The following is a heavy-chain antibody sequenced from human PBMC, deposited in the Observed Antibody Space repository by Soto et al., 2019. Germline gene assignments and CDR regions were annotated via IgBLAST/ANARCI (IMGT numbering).Heavy chain of an antibody. J-gene: IGHJ6*03. D-gene: IGHD3-3*01. Sequence: QVQLVQSGAEVKKPGASVKVSCKASGYTFTSYGISWVRQAPGQGLEWMGWISAYNGNTNYAQKLQGRVTMTTDTSTSTAYMELRSLRSDDTAVYYCARVSYDFWSGYYYYYMDVWGKGTTVTVSS. V-gene: IGHV1-18*01. CDR3: ARVSYDFWSGYYYYYMDV. CDR2: ISAYNGNT. CDR1: GYTFTSYG.